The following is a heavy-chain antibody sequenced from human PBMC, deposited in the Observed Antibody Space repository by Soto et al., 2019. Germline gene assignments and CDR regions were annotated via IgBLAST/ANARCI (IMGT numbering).Heavy chain of an antibody. D-gene: IGHD6-6*01. CDR3: ARHSSSYYDMDV. J-gene: IGHJ6*03. CDR1: GGSISSSNYY. Sequence: QLQLQESGPGLEKPSETLSLTCTVSGGSISSSNYYWGWIRQPPGKGLEWIGSVYYSGNTYYNPSLKSRVTMSVDTSKNQFSLKLSSVTAADTAVYYCARHSSSYYDMDVWGKGTTVTVSS. V-gene: IGHV4-39*01. CDR2: VYYSGNT.